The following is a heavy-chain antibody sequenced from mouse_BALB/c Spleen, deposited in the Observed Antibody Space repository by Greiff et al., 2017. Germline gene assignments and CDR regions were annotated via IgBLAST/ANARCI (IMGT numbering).Heavy chain of an antibody. D-gene: IGHD1-1*01. CDR3: ARGRDYYGSSWAMDY. Sequence: VNVVESGPGLVAPSQSLSITCTVSGFSLTGYGVNWVRQPPGKGLEWLGMIWGDGSTDYNSALKSRLSISKDNSKSQVFLKMNSLQTDDTARYYCARGRDYYGSSWAMDYWGQGTSVTVSS. J-gene: IGHJ4*01. CDR1: GFSLTGYG. V-gene: IGHV2-6-7*01. CDR2: IWGDGST.